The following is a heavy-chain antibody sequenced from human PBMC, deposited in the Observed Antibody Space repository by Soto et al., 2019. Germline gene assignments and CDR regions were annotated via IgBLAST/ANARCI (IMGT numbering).Heavy chain of an antibody. CDR2: IYSGGTT. CDR3: ASIAVPIYY. CDR1: GFSVGSRC. Sequence: GGSLRLSWAVSGFSVGSRCMTWVRQAPGKGLEWVSVIYSGGTTHYADSVKGRVTISRDNSKNTVYLQMNSLRVEDTAVYYCASIAVPIYYWGHGTLVTVSS. V-gene: IGHV3-66*01. D-gene: IGHD6-19*01. J-gene: IGHJ4*01.